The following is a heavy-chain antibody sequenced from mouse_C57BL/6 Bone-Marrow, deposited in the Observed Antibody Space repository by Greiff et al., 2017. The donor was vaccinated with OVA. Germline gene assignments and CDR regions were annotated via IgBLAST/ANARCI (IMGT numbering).Heavy chain of an antibody. Sequence: QMQLKQPGAELVMPGASVKLSCKASGYTFTSYWMHWVKQRPGQGLEWIGEIDPSDSYTNYNQKFKGKSTLTVDKSSSTAYMQLSSLTSEDSAVYYCAGGFAYWGQGTLVTVSA. CDR3: AGGFAY. CDR2: IDPSDSYT. CDR1: GYTFTSYW. J-gene: IGHJ3*01. V-gene: IGHV1-69*01.